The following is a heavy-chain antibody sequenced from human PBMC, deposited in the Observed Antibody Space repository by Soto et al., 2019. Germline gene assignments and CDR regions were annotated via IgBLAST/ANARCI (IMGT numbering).Heavy chain of an antibody. V-gene: IGHV4-38-2*01. CDR2: IYHSGST. CDR3: ARAYYYDSSGYYYEVGYFDY. CDR1: GYSISSGYY. D-gene: IGHD3-22*01. Sequence: SETLSLTCAVSGYSISSGYYWGWIRQPPGKGLEWIGSIYHSGSTYYNPSLKSRVTISVDTSKNQFSLKLSSVTAADTAVYYCARAYYYDSSGYYYEVGYFDYWGQGTLVTVSS. J-gene: IGHJ4*02.